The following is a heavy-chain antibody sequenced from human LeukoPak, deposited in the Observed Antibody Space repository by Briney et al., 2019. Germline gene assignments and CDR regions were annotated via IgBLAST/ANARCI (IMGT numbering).Heavy chain of an antibody. Sequence: PSQTLSLTCTVSGGSISSGDYYWSWIRQPPGKGMEWVGYIYYSGSTYYNPSLKSRVTISVNTSKNQFSLKLSCVTAAGTAVYYCARQSSDILTGYYRGPYYYYGMDVWGQGTTVTVSS. CDR1: GGSISSGDYY. CDR3: ARQSSDILTGYYRGPYYYYGMDV. CDR2: IYYSGST. J-gene: IGHJ6*02. V-gene: IGHV4-30-4*01. D-gene: IGHD3-9*01.